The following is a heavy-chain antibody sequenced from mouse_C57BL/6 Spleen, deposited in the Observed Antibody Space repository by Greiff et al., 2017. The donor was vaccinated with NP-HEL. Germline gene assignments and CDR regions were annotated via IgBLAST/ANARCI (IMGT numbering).Heavy chain of an antibody. CDR3: ASHYYGSSYGCCDV. J-gene: IGHJ1*03. V-gene: IGHV1-53*01. D-gene: IGHD1-1*01. CDR2: INPSNCGT. Sequence: QVQLQQPGTELAKPGASVKLSCKASGYTFTSYWMHWVKQRPGQGLEWIGNINPSNCGTNYNENVKRKATLTVGKISTAAYMQLSSLTSEDSAVYYLASHYYGSSYGCCDVWGTGTTVTVSS. CDR1: GYTFTSYW.